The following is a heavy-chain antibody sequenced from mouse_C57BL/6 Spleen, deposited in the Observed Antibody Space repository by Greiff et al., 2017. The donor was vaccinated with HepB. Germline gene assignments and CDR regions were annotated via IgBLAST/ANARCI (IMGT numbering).Heavy chain of an antibody. D-gene: IGHD3-3*01. J-gene: IGHJ2*01. V-gene: IGHV10-1*01. CDR2: IRSKSNNYAT. CDR1: GFSFNTYA. Sequence: EVKVEESGGGLVQPKGSLKLSCAASGFSFNTYAMNWVRQAPGKGLEWVARIRSKSNNYATYYADSVKDRFTISRDDSESMLYLQMNNLKTEDTAMYYCVRQGLDYWGQGTTLTVSS. CDR3: VRQGLDY.